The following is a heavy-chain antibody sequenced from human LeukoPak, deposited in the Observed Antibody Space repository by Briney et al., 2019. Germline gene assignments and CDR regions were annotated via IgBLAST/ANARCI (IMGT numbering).Heavy chain of an antibody. Sequence: SETLSLTCTVSGGSISSSYWSWIRQPPGKGLEWIGYISYIGSTNYNPSLKSRVTISVDTSKNQFSLKLSSVTAADTAVYYCARDPSTYYGMDVWGQGTTVTVSS. CDR3: ARDPSTYYGMDV. J-gene: IGHJ6*02. CDR2: ISYIGST. CDR1: GGSISSSY. V-gene: IGHV4-59*01.